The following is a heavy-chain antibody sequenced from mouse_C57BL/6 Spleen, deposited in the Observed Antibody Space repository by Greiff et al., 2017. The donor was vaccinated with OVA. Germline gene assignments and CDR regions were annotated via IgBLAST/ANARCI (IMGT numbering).Heavy chain of an antibody. D-gene: IGHD2-3*01. CDR1: GFSLTSYG. Sequence: QVQLQQSGPGLVAPSQSLSITCTVSGFSLTSYGVHWVRQPPGKGLEWLVVIWSDGSTTYNSALKSSLSISKDNSKSQVVLKMNSLQTDETAMYYCARHEGYYFYAMDYWGQGTSVTVSS. CDR2: IWSDGST. J-gene: IGHJ4*01. V-gene: IGHV2-6-1*01. CDR3: ARHEGYYFYAMDY.